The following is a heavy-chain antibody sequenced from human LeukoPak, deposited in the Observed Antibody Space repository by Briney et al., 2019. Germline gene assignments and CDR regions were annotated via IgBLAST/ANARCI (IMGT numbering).Heavy chain of an antibody. CDR1: GGSISGYY. Sequence: SETLSLTCTVSGGSISGYYWNWIRQPPGKGLEWIGRIYISGSTTYNPSLKSRVTMSIDTSKNQFSLKLSSVTAADTAVDYCARDEWLGGRYYMDVWGKGTTVTISS. V-gene: IGHV4-4*07. D-gene: IGHD6-19*01. CDR2: IYISGST. J-gene: IGHJ6*03. CDR3: ARDEWLGGRYYMDV.